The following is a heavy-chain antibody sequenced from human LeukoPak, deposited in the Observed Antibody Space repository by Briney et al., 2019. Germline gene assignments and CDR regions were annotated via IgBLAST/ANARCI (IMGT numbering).Heavy chain of an antibody. CDR1: GFTFSSYS. V-gene: IGHV3-48*04. J-gene: IGHJ4*02. Sequence: GGSLRLSCAASGFTFSSYSMNWVRQAPGKGLEWVSCISSSSSTIYYADSVKGRFTISRDNAKNSLYLQMNSLRAEDTAVYYCASPAWIQLWFAFDYWGQGTLVTVSS. D-gene: IGHD5-18*01. CDR2: ISSSSSTI. CDR3: ASPAWIQLWFAFDY.